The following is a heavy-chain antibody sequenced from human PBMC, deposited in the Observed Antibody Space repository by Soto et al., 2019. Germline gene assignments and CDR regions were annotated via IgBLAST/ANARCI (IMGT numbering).Heavy chain of an antibody. V-gene: IGHV3-74*01. CDR3: ARDGEGY. D-gene: IGHD2-21*01. J-gene: IGHJ4*02. Sequence: HPGGSLRLSCAASGFTFSSYWMHWVRQVPGKGLVWVSRINTDGSATNYADSVKGRFTVSRDNAKNTQYLQMNSLRAEDTAVYYCARDGEGYWGQGTLVTVSS. CDR1: GFTFSSYW. CDR2: INTDGSAT.